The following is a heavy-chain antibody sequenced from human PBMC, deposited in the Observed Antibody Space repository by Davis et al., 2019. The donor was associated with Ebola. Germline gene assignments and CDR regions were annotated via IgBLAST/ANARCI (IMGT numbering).Heavy chain of an antibody. J-gene: IGHJ5*01. V-gene: IGHV3-66*01. Sequence: GESLKISCAASGFTVSSNYMSWVRQAPGKGLEWVSVIYSGGSTYYADSVKGRFTISRDNSKDTLYLQMNSLRIEDTGVYYCARGGGSSWFAYWGQGTLVSVSS. CDR3: ARGGGSSWFAY. CDR1: GFTVSSNY. CDR2: IYSGGST. D-gene: IGHD6-13*01.